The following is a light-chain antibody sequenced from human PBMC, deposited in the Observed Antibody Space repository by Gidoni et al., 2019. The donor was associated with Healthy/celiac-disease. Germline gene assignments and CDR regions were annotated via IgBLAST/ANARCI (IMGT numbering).Light chain of an antibody. CDR2: GAY. Sequence: EIVMTQSPATLSVSPGERATLPCRASQSVSSNLAWYQQKPGQAPSLLIYGAYTRATGIPARFSGSGSGTEFTLTISSLQSEDFAVYYCQQYNNWPLTFAGGTKVEIK. CDR3: QQYNNWPLT. CDR1: QSVSSN. V-gene: IGKV3-15*01. J-gene: IGKJ4*01.